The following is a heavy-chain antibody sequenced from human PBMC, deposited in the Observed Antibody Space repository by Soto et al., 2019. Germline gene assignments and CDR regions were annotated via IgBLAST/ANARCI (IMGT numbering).Heavy chain of an antibody. V-gene: IGHV4-34*01. J-gene: IGHJ3*02. D-gene: IGHD4-17*01. CDR1: GGSFSGYY. CDR3: ARGGYGDSTDAFDI. CDR2: INHSGST. Sequence: PSDTLSLTCAVYGGSFSGYYWSWIRQPPGKGLEWIGEINHSGSTNYNPSLKSRVTISVDTSKNQFSLKLSSVTAADTAVYYCARGGYGDSTDAFDIWGQGTMVTVSS.